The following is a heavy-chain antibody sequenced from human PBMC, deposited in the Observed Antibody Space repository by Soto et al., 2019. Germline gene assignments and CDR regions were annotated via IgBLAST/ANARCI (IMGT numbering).Heavy chain of an antibody. D-gene: IGHD2-8*01. J-gene: IGHJ5*02. CDR1: GGSVSSGSYY. V-gene: IGHV4-61*01. Sequence: SETLSLTCTVSGGSVSSGSYYWSWIRQPPGKGLEWIGYIYYSGGTNYNPSLKSRVTISVDTSKNQFSLKLSSVTAADTAVYYCARVGVRYCTNGVCSDWFDPWGQGTLVTVSS. CDR3: ARVGVRYCTNGVCSDWFDP. CDR2: IYYSGGT.